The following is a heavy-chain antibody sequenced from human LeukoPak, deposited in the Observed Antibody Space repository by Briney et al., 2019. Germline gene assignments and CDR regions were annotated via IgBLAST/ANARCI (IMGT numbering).Heavy chain of an antibody. Sequence: QSGGSLRLPCAASRFTFSTYGMSWVRQAPGKGLEWVSAISGSGGVSTYYADSVKGRFTISRDNSKNTLYLQMNSLRAEDMAVYYCAKDVGSYGLYYFDHWGQGSLVTVSS. D-gene: IGHD5-18*01. V-gene: IGHV3-23*01. J-gene: IGHJ4*02. CDR1: RFTFSTYG. CDR2: ISGSGGVST. CDR3: AKDVGSYGLYYFDH.